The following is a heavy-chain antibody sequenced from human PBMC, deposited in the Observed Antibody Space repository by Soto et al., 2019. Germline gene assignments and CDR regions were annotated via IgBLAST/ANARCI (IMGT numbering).Heavy chain of an antibody. Sequence: EVQLVESGGGLVQPGGSLRLSCAVSGFTVNYNYMSWVRQAPRKGLEWVSVIYSGGTTNYADSVKGRFTIARDNSINTLYLHMNSRRAEATAVYYYARGKQNALDLWGQGTTVTVSS. CDR3: ARGKQNALDL. D-gene: IGHD2-8*01. CDR2: IYSGGTT. V-gene: IGHV3-66*01. CDR1: GFTVNYNY. J-gene: IGHJ6*02.